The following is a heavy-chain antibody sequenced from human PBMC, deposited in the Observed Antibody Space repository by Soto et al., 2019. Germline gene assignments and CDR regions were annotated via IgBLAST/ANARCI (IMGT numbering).Heavy chain of an antibody. V-gene: IGHV3-21*01. J-gene: IGHJ4*02. CDR3: ARVSSDKPWWYLSGYSYGDGVFDY. CDR2: ISSSSSYI. D-gene: IGHD5-18*01. Sequence: PGGSLRLSCAASGFTFSSYSMNWVRQAPGKGLEWVSSISSSSSYIYYADSVKGRFTISRDNAKNSLYLQMNSLRAEDTAVYYCARVSSDKPWWYLSGYSYGDGVFDYWGQGTLVTVSS. CDR1: GFTFSSYS.